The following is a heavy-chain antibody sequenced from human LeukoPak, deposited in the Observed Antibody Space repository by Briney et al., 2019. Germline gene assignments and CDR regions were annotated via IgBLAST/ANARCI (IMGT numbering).Heavy chain of an antibody. CDR3: VEDSPPRYSGSPPAY. D-gene: IGHD1-26*01. CDR1: GFTFSSYW. J-gene: IGHJ4*02. CDR2: IYKDGGET. V-gene: IGHV3-7*03. Sequence: GGSLRLSCAASGFTFSSYWMSWVRQAPGKGLEWVANIYKDGGETYYVDSVKGRFTISRDNAKNSLYLQMNSLRADDTAVYYCVEDSPPRYSGSPPAYWGQGTLVTVSS.